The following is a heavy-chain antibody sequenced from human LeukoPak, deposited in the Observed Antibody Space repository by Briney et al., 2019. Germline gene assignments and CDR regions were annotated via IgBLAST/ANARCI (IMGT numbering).Heavy chain of an antibody. J-gene: IGHJ6*02. D-gene: IGHD5-12*01. CDR3: ARVRAAYSGYDSTTRGTSYGMDV. CDR2: IIPIFGTA. Sequence: SVKVSCKASGYTFTSYDINWVRQATGQGLEWMGGIIPIFGTANYAQKFQGRVTITADESTSTAYMELSSLRSEDTAVYYCARVRAAYSGYDSTTRGTSYGMDVWGQGTTVTVSS. V-gene: IGHV1-69*13. CDR1: GYTFTSYD.